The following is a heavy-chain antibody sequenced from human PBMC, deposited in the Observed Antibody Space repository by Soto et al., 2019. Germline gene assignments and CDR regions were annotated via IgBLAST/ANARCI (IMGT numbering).Heavy chain of an antibody. CDR3: AREGPGTTFYYYYMDV. D-gene: IGHD1-7*01. CDR1: GFTFSRYG. J-gene: IGHJ6*03. V-gene: IGHV3-33*01. CDR2: IWYDGSNK. Sequence: QVQLVESGGGVVQPGRSLRLSCAASGFTFSRYGMHWVRQAPGKGLEWGAVIWYDGSNKYYADSVKGRFTISRDNSKNTLYLQMNSLRAEDTAVYYCAREGPGTTFYYYYMDVWGKGTTVTVSS.